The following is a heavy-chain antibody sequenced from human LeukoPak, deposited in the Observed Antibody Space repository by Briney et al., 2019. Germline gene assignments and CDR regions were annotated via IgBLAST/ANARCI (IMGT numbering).Heavy chain of an antibody. CDR2: INPNSGGT. CDR1: GYTFTGYY. V-gene: IGHV1-2*06. J-gene: IGHJ4*02. CDR3: ARARSSGQWLVNFDY. D-gene: IGHD6-19*01. Sequence: ASVKVSCKASGYTFTGYYMHWVRQAPGQGLEWMGRINPNSGGTNYAQKFQGRVTMTRDTSISTAYMELSRLRSDDTAVYYCARARSSGQWLVNFDYWGQGTLVTVSS.